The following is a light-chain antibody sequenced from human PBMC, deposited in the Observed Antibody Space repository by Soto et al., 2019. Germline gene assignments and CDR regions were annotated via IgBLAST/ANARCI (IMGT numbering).Light chain of an antibody. CDR3: TSYTGYDFTFI. CDR2: EVS. J-gene: IGLJ1*01. CDR1: SIDIGTYDY. Sequence: QSVLTHPPSASGALVQSVTISCTGTSIDIGTYDYVSWYQQHPGRAPKLIIFEVSKRPSGVPDRCSGSKSGNTASLIVSGLQPADEAEYRCTSYTGYDFTFIFGTGTKVTVL. V-gene: IGLV2-8*01.